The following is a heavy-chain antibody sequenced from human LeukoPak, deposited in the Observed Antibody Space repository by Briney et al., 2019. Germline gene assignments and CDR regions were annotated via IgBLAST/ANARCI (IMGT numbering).Heavy chain of an antibody. CDR1: GGSISSGGYY. CDR3: ARGYCSGGSCYSMEGSWFDP. Sequence: SQTLSLTCIVSGGSISSGGYYWSWIRQHPGKGLEWIGYISYSGNTYYNPSLKTRLSISVDTSKNQFCLNVSSVTAADTAMYYCARGYCSGGSCYSMEGSWFDPWGQGTLVTVSS. D-gene: IGHD2-15*01. J-gene: IGHJ5*02. CDR2: ISYSGNT. V-gene: IGHV4-31*03.